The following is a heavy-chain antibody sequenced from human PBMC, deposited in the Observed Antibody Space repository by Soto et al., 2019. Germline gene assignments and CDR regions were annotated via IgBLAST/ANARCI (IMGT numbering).Heavy chain of an antibody. CDR1: GGSISSGGYS. Sequence: SETLSLTCAVSGGSISSGGYSWSWIRQPPEKGLEWIGYIYHSGSTYYNPSLKSRVTISVDRSKNQFSLKLSSVTAADTAVYYRPRRYGVYFDYRGQGTLVTLSS. CDR2: IYHSGST. D-gene: IGHD4-17*01. V-gene: IGHV4-30-2*01. CDR3: PRRYGVYFDY. J-gene: IGHJ4*02.